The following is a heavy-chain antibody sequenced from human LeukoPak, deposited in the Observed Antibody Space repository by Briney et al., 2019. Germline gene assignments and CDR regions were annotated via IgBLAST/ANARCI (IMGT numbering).Heavy chain of an antibody. CDR1: GGSISSGGYY. V-gene: IGHV4-31*03. CDR3: ARFRAAAGTSRFDP. Sequence: SETLSLTCTVSGGSISSGGYYWSWIRQHPGKGLEWIGYIYYSGSTYYNPSLKSRVTISVDTSKNQFSLKLSSVTAADTAVYYCARFRAAAGTSRFDPWGQGTLVTVSS. CDR2: IYYSGST. J-gene: IGHJ5*02. D-gene: IGHD6-13*01.